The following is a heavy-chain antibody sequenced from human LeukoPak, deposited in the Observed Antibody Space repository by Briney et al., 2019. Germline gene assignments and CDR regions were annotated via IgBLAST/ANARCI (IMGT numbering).Heavy chain of an antibody. CDR2: IYPGDSDT. V-gene: IGHV5-51*01. D-gene: IGHD3-10*01. J-gene: IGHJ4*02. CDR3: ALSESAGFGEARWYYFDY. CDR1: GYSFTSYR. Sequence: GESLKISCKGSGYSFTSYRIGWVRQMPGKGLEWMGIIYPGDSDTRYSPSFQGQVTISADKSISTAYLQWSSLKASDTAMYYCALSESAGFGEARWYYFDYWGQGTLVTVSS.